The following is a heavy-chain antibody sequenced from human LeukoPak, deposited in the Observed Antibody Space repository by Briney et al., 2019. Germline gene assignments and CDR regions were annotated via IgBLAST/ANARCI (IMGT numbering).Heavy chain of an antibody. V-gene: IGHV3-74*01. CDR3: ARDLWVNDY. CDR2: IKSDGSRT. D-gene: IGHD3-16*01. Sequence: GGSLRLSCAASGFTFSTYWMHWVRQAPGKGLVWVSHIKSDGSRTTYADSVKGRFTISRDNAKNTLYLQMNSLRVEDTAVYYCARDLWVNDYWGQGTLVTVSS. CDR1: GFTFSTYW. J-gene: IGHJ4*02.